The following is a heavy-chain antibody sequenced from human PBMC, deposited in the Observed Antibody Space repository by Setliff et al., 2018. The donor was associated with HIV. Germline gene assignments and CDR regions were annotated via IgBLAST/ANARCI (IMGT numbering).Heavy chain of an antibody. CDR3: ARDGHCSSTSCWGYYYYYGMDV. CDR2: SNTGNGNT. J-gene: IGHJ6*02. D-gene: IGHD2-2*01. CDR1: GYTFTYYT. Sequence: GASVKVSCKASGYTFTYYTIHWVRQAPGQGLEWMGWSNTGNGNTKYSQKFQGRVTMTTDTSTSTAYMELRSLRSDDTAVYYCARDGHCSSTSCWGYYYYYGMDVWGQGTTVTVSS. V-gene: IGHV1-3*04.